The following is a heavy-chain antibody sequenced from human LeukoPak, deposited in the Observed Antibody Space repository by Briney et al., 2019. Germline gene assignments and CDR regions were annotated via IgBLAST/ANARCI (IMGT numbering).Heavy chain of an antibody. Sequence: SETLSLTCTVSGGSISSGSYYWSWIRQPAGKGLEWIGRIYTSGSTNYNPSLKSRVTISVDTSKNQFSLKLSSVTAADTAVYYCASGYYGSGSYYEFYAFVIWGQGTMVTVSS. J-gene: IGHJ3*02. CDR1: GGSISSGSYY. D-gene: IGHD3-10*01. CDR2: IYTSGST. CDR3: ASGYYGSGSYYEFYAFVI. V-gene: IGHV4-61*02.